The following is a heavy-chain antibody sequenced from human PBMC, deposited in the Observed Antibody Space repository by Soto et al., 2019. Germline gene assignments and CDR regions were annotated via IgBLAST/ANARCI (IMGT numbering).Heavy chain of an antibody. CDR3: AKDRGYGYGHYWFDY. Sequence: EVQLLESGGGLVQPGGSLRLSCAASGFTFASYAMTWVRQAPGKGLEWVSDIRGSGGGTYYADSVKGRFTIPRDNSKNTLYLQMNSLRAEDTAVYYCAKDRGYGYGHYWFDYWGQGTLVTVSS. V-gene: IGHV3-23*01. CDR1: GFTFASYA. J-gene: IGHJ4*02. CDR2: IRGSGGGT. D-gene: IGHD5-12*01.